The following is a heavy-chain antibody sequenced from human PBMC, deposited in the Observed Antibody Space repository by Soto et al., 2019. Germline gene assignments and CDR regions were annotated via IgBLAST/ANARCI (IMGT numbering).Heavy chain of an antibody. CDR2: FDPEDGET. Sequence: ASVKVSCKVSGYTLTELSMHWVRQAPGKGLEGMGGFDPEDGETIYAQKFQGRVTMTEDTSTDTAYMELSSLRSEDTAVYYCATYAVDTAMAPFDYWGQGTLVTVSS. CDR3: ATYAVDTAMAPFDY. CDR1: GYTLTELS. V-gene: IGHV1-24*01. D-gene: IGHD5-18*01. J-gene: IGHJ4*02.